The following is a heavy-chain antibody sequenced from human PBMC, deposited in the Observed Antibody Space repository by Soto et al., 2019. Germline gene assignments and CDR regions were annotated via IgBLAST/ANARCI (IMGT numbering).Heavy chain of an antibody. V-gene: IGHV3-30*18. CDR3: ANSQFTMIVDFDY. CDR1: GFTFSSYG. Sequence: GGSLRLSCAASGFTFSSYGMHWVRQAPGKGLEWVAVISYDGSNKYYADSVKGRFTISRDNSKNTLYLQMNSLRAEDTAVYYCANSQFTMIVDFDYWGQGTLVTVFS. D-gene: IGHD3-22*01. J-gene: IGHJ4*02. CDR2: ISYDGSNK.